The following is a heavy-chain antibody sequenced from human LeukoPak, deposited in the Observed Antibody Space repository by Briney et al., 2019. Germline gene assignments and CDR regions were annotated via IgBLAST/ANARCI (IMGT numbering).Heavy chain of an antibody. J-gene: IGHJ4*02. V-gene: IGHV4-34*01. D-gene: IGHD3-16*02. Sequence: SETLSLTCAVYGGSFSGYYWSWIRQPPGKGLEWIGEINHSGSTNYNPSLKSRVTISVDTSKNQFSLKLSSVTAADTAVYYCARGRRTSNYVWGSYRYYFDYWGQGTLVTVSS. CDR1: GGSFSGYY. CDR2: INHSGST. CDR3: ARGRRTSNYVWGSYRYYFDY.